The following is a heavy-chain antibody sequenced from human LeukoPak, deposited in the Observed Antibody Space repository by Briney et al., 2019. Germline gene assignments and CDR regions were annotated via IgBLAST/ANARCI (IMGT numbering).Heavy chain of an antibody. J-gene: IGHJ4*02. V-gene: IGHV4-4*07. CDR3: ARAAGRDTTSGLDFDY. CDR1: AASITGYY. D-gene: IGHD1-26*01. CDR2: IYTSGST. Sequence: SETLSLTCSVSAASITGYYWSWIRQPAGKGLEWIGRIYTSGSTDYNPSLKSRVTMSVDTSKNQFSLKLSSVTAADTAVYYCARAAGRDTTSGLDFDYWGQGILVTVSS.